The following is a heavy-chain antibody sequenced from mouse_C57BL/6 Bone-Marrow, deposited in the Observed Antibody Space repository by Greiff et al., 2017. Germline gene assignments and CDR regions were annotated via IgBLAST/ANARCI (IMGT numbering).Heavy chain of an antibody. V-gene: IGHV1-82*01. Sequence: VQLQQSGPELVKPGASVKISCKASGYAFSSSWMNWVKQRPGKGLEWIGRIYPGDGDTNYNGKFKGKATLTADKSSSTAYMQLSSLTSEDSAVYFCARGRGNYYGSSYSFDYWGQGTTLTVSS. CDR1: GYAFSSSW. D-gene: IGHD1-1*01. CDR2: IYPGDGDT. J-gene: IGHJ2*01. CDR3: ARGRGNYYGSSYSFDY.